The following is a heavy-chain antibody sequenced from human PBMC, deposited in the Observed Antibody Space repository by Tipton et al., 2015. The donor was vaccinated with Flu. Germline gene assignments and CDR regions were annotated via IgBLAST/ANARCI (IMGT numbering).Heavy chain of an antibody. Sequence: SLRLSCAASGFTFSSYAMSWVRQAPGKGLEWVSAISGSGGSTYYADSVKGRFTISRDNSKNTLYLQMYSLRAEDTAVYYCAKDQIQITMVRGVIIGWGQGTLVTVSS. J-gene: IGHJ4*02. V-gene: IGHV3-23*01. CDR2: ISGSGGST. CDR1: GFTFSSYA. CDR3: AKDQIQITMVRGVIIG. D-gene: IGHD3-10*01.